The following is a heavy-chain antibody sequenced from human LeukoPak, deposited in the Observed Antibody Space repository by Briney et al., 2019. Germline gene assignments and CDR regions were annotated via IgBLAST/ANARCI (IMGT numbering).Heavy chain of an antibody. CDR1: GFTFSSYA. Sequence: GGSLRLSCAASGFTFSSYAMHWVRQAPGKGLEWVAVISYDGSNKYYADSVKGRFTISRDNSKNTLYLQMNSLRAEDTAVYCCARDRYCSSTSCYNWFDPWGQGTLVTVSS. CDR3: ARDRYCSSTSCYNWFDP. V-gene: IGHV3-30-3*01. D-gene: IGHD2-2*01. CDR2: ISYDGSNK. J-gene: IGHJ5*02.